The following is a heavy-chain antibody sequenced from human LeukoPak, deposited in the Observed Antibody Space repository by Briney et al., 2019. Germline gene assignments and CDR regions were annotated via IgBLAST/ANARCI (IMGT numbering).Heavy chain of an antibody. V-gene: IGHV1-18*01. D-gene: IGHD6-6*01. CDR1: GYTFSNFG. CDR3: ARGVIGAYSSSGGVWFDY. Sequence: ASVKVSCKASGYTFSNFGLTWVRQAPGQGLEWMGWISGYSGNANYAQKFQDRVVMTTDRSTSTAYMELRSVRSDDTAVYYCARGVIGAYSSSGGVWFDYWGQGTLVTVSS. CDR2: ISGYSGNA. J-gene: IGHJ4*02.